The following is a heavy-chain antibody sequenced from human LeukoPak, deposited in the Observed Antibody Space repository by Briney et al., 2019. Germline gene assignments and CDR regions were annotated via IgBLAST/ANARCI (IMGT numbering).Heavy chain of an antibody. D-gene: IGHD2-2*01. CDR3: TRGSGTSWFDY. CDR1: GYTFTDNY. CDR2: MNPNSGGT. V-gene: IGHV1-2*02. J-gene: IGHJ4*02. Sequence: ASVKVSCKPSGYTFTDNYLHWVRQVPGQGLEWVGWMNPNSGGTGYAQKFQGRVTMARDTSISTAYMELSSLTSDDTAVYYCTRGSGTSWFDYWGQGSLVTVSS.